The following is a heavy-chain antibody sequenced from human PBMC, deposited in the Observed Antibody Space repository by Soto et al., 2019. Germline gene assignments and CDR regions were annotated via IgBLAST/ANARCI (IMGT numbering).Heavy chain of an antibody. V-gene: IGHV2-26*01. D-gene: IGHD3-16*02. CDR3: ARIGGMITFGGVILTRRRYGMDV. Sequence: QVTLKESGPVLVKPTETLTLTCTVSGFSLSNARMGVSWIRQPPGKALEWLAHIFSNDEKSYSTSLKSRLTISKDTSKSQVVLTMTNMDPVDTATYYCARIGGMITFGGVILTRRRYGMDVWGQGTTVTVSS. CDR1: GFSLSNARMG. CDR2: IFSNDEK. J-gene: IGHJ6*02.